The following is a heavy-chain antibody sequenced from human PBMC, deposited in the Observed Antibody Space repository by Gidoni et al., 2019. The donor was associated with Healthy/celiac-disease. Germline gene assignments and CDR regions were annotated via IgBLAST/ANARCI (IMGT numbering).Heavy chain of an antibody. J-gene: IGHJ4*02. Sequence: QVQLVESGGGLVKPGGSLRLTCAASGFTFSDYYMSWIRQAPGKGLDWLSYISSSGSTIYYADSVKGRFTISRDNAKNSLYLQMHSLRAEDTAVYYCARSRGTVVKNLGLFDYWGQGTLVTVSS. D-gene: IGHD2-15*01. CDR1: GFTFSDYY. CDR2: ISSSGSTI. V-gene: IGHV3-11*01. CDR3: ARSRGTVVKNLGLFDY.